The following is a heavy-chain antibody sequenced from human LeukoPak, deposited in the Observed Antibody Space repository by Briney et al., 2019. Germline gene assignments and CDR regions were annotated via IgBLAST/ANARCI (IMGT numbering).Heavy chain of an antibody. CDR3: TTVKTTMV. CDR2: IRSKTDSYAT. Sequence: QPGGSLNLSCAASGFTFSGSTMHWVRQAPGKGLEWVGRIRSKTDSYATAYAASVEGRFSISREDSKDTAYLQMNSLKTEDTAVYYCTTVKTTMVWGQGSLVTVSS. J-gene: IGHJ4*02. D-gene: IGHD5-18*01. V-gene: IGHV3-73*01. CDR1: GFTFSGST.